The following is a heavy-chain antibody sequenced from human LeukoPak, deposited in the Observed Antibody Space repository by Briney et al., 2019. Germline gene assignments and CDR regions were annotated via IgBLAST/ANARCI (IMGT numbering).Heavy chain of an antibody. CDR2: INHSGST. J-gene: IGHJ6*02. V-gene: IGHV4-34*01. Sequence: SETLSLTCAVYGGSFSGYYWSWIRQPPGKGLEWIEEINHSGSTNYNPSLKSRVTISVDTSKNQFSLKLSSVTAADTAVYYCARGRDIVATFGYYYYYGMDVWGQGTTVTVSS. CDR1: GGSFSGYY. CDR3: ARGRDIVATFGYYYYYGMDV. D-gene: IGHD5-12*01.